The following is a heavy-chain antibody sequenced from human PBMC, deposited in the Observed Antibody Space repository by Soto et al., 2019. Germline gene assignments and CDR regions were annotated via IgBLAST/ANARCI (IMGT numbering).Heavy chain of an antibody. V-gene: IGHV1-3*01. CDR2: INAGNGNT. CDR3: ARAERWLQLYAFDI. D-gene: IGHD5-12*01. Sequence: ASVKVSCKASGYTFTSYTMHWVRQAPGQRLEWMGWINAGNGNTKYSPKIQDRVNITRDTSASTAYMELSSLRSEDTAVYYCARAERWLQLYAFDIWGQGTRVTVSS. J-gene: IGHJ3*02. CDR1: GYTFTSYT.